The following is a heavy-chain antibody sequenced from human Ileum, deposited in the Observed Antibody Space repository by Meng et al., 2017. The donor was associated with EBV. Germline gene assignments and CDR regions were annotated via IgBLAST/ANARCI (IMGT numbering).Heavy chain of an antibody. Sequence: QIPFKEFAPSVVQPPQTLPLPCTFSGFSLSTSGVGVGWIRQPPGKALEWLAMIYGQGDKHYSPSLTSRLTITKDTSKNQVVLTMTNMDSVDTATYYCALRPRQLLRGWFDSWGQGALVTVSS. V-gene: IGHV2-5*01. CDR3: ALRPRQLLRGWFDS. D-gene: IGHD6-13*01. CDR1: GFSLSTSGVG. J-gene: IGHJ5*01. CDR2: IYGQGDK.